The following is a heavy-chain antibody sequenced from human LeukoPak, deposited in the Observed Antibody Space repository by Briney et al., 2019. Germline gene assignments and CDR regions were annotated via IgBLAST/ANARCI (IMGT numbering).Heavy chain of an antibody. J-gene: IGHJ4*02. CDR1: GSTFTSYG. CDR2: ISAYNGNT. Sequence: GTSVKVSCKASGSTFTSYGISWVRQAPGQGLEWMGWISAYNGNTNYAQNLQGRVTMTTETSTSTAYMELRSLRSDDTAVYYCARDGNGDYSDYWGQGTPVTVSS. CDR3: ARDGNGDYSDY. D-gene: IGHD1-1*01. V-gene: IGHV1-18*01.